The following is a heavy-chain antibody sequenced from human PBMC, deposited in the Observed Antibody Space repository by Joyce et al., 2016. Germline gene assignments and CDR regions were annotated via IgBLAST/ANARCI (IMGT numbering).Heavy chain of an antibody. Sequence: QVQLVQSGAQVMKPGASLKVSCKGSGYTFNTYGITWVRQAPGQGLEWMGWINTYNGNTNYAQDLQDRVTMTTDTSTSTAYMELRSLRSDETAVYYCARTITWSYFDSWGQGTLVTVSS. CDR1: GYTFNTYG. CDR2: INTYNGNT. V-gene: IGHV1-18*01. CDR3: ARTITWSYFDS. D-gene: IGHD3-3*01. J-gene: IGHJ4*02.